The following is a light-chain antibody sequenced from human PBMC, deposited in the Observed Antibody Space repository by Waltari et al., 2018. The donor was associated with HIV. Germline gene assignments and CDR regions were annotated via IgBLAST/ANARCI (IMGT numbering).Light chain of an antibody. CDR3: SSFTTSITVV. CDR2: DVS. J-gene: IGLJ2*01. Sequence: ALTQPPSVSGSLGQSVTISCTGTSSDVGHYNAVSWYQQSPGTAPKLMIYDVSNRPSGVPDRFSGSKSGNTASLTISGLQSEDEADYYCSSFTTSITVVVGGGTKLTVL. CDR1: SSDVGHYNA. V-gene: IGLV2-18*02.